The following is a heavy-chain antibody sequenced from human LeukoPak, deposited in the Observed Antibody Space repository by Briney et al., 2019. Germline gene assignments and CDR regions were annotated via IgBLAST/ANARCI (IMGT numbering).Heavy chain of an antibody. V-gene: IGHV3-23*01. Sequence: PGGSLRLSCAASGFAFSIYAMSWVRQAPGKGLEWVSTLSGSGGSTYYADSVKGRFTISRDNSKNTLYLLMNSLRAEDTALYYCAKGEDYGDYRLASYYFDYWGQGTLVTVSS. CDR3: AKGEDYGDYRLASYYFDY. J-gene: IGHJ4*02. CDR2: LSGSGGST. CDR1: GFAFSIYA. D-gene: IGHD4-17*01.